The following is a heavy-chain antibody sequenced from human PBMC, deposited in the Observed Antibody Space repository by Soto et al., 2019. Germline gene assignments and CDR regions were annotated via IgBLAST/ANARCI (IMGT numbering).Heavy chain of an antibody. CDR2: IIPIFGTA. V-gene: IGHV1-69*06. Sequence: SVKVSCMASGGTRSSHAISWVRQAPGQGLEWMGGIIPIFGTANYAQKFQGRVTITADKSTSTAYMELSSLRSEDTAVYYCAIARRDGYNSAYFDYWGQGTLVTVSS. CDR1: GGTRSSHA. D-gene: IGHD5-12*01. CDR3: AIARRDGYNSAYFDY. J-gene: IGHJ4*02.